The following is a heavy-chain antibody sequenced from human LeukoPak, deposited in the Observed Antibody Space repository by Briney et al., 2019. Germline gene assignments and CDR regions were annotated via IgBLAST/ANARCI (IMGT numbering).Heavy chain of an antibody. CDR1: GFTFGSFW. V-gene: IGHV3-7*01. D-gene: IGHD4-17*01. Sequence: PGGSLRLSCAASGFTFGSFWMSWVRQAPGKGLEWVANIRKDGSEKYYVDSVKGRFTVSRDNAKNSLYLQMNSLRAEDTAVYYCARDRDYGDSLDYWGQGTLVTVSS. CDR3: ARDRDYGDSLDY. J-gene: IGHJ4*02. CDR2: IRKDGSEK.